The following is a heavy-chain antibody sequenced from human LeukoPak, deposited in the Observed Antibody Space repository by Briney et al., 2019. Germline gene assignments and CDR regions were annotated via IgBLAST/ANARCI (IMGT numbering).Heavy chain of an antibody. CDR1: GLTFSNYW. J-gene: IGHJ3*01. V-gene: IGHV3-7*01. CDR2: IKEDGSVK. D-gene: IGHD3-22*01. Sequence: GGSLRLSCAVSGLTFSNYWMGWVRQAPGKGLEWVANIKEDGSVKNYVDSVRGRFTISRDNAKNSLYLELSSLRAEDTAVYYCARDSGYNALDVWGQGTMVTVSS. CDR3: ARDSGYNALDV.